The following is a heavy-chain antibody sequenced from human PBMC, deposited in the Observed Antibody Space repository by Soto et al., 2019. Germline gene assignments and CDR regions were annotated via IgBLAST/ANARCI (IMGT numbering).Heavy chain of an antibody. D-gene: IGHD3-10*01. CDR1: GGTFSSYT. V-gene: IGHV1-69*04. CDR3: AREITLLLWFGETVEMDV. Sequence: SVKVSCKASGGTFSSYTISWVRQAPGQGLEWMGRIIPILGIANYAQKFQGRVTITADKSTSTAYMELSSLRSEDTAVYYCAREITLLLWFGETVEMDVWGKGTTVTVSS. CDR2: IIPILGIA. J-gene: IGHJ6*04.